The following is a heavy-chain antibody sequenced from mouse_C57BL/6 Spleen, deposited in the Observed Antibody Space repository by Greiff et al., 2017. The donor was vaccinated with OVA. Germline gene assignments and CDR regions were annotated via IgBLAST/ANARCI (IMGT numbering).Heavy chain of an antibody. V-gene: IGHV1-82*01. CDR1: GYAFSSSW. D-gene: IGHD3-2*02. J-gene: IGHJ4*01. CDR3: VRAHSSGPYYYAMDY. Sequence: QVQLQQSGPELVKPGASVKISCKASGYAFSSSWMNWVKQRPGKGLEWIGRIYPGDGDTNYNGKFKGKATLTADKSSSTAYMQLSSLTSEDSAVYFCVRAHSSGPYYYAMDYWGQGTSVTVSS. CDR2: IYPGDGDT.